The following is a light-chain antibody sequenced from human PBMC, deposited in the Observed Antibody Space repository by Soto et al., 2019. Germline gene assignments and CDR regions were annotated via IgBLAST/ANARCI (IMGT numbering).Light chain of an antibody. CDR2: DVS. J-gene: IGLJ3*02. Sequence: SALTQPASVSGSPGQSFTISCTGTSSDVGAHHSVSWYQQHPGKAPKLIIFDVSNRPSGVSNRFSGSKSGNTASLTISGLHAEDDADYYCSSFTDTGTVMFGGGTQLTVL. V-gene: IGLV2-14*03. CDR1: SSDVGAHHS. CDR3: SSFTDTGTVM.